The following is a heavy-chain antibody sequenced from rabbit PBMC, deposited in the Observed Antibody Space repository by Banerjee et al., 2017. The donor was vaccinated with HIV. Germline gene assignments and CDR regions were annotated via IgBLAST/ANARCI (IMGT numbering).Heavy chain of an antibody. CDR1: RFDFSTYS. V-gene: IGHV1S7*01. D-gene: IGHD1-1*01. J-gene: IGHJ4*01. CDR2: IVPIFGVT. Sequence: QELVESGGGLVQPGGSLKLSCKASRFDFSTYSMSWVRQAPGKGLEWIGYIVPIFGVTSYANWVNGRFTISSHNAQNTLYLQLNSLTAADTATYFCVREVAHILGLWGQGTLVTVS. CDR3: VREVAHILGL.